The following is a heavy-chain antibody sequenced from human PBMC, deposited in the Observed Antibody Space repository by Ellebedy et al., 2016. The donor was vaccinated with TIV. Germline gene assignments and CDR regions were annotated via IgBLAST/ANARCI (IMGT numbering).Heavy chain of an antibody. CDR1: GFTFSSYW. D-gene: IGHD3-10*01. CDR2: INSDGSST. Sequence: GESLKISXAASGFTFSSYWMHWVRQAPGKGLVWVSRINSDGSSTSYADSVKGRFTISRDNAKNTLYLQMNSLRAEDTAVYYCARARYGSGSYLAVSLDYWGQGTLVTVSS. CDR3: ARARYGSGSYLAVSLDY. V-gene: IGHV3-74*01. J-gene: IGHJ4*02.